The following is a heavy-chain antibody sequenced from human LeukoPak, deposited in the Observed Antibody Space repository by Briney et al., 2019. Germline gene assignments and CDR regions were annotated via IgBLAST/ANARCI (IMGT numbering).Heavy chain of an antibody. CDR3: ARRSSGWGPFDY. CDR1: EFTFSNHA. Sequence: GGSLRLSCAASEFTFSNHAMNWVRQAPGEGLEWVSTIGGSGGNIFYADSVKGRFTISRDNSKSTLYLQMNSLRAEDTAIYYCARRSSGWGPFDYWGRGALVTVSS. D-gene: IGHD6-19*01. J-gene: IGHJ4*02. V-gene: IGHV3-23*01. CDR2: IGGSGGNI.